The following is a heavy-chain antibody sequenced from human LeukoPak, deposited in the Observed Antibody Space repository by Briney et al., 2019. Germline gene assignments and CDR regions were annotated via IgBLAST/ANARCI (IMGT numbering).Heavy chain of an antibody. J-gene: IGHJ4*02. CDR2: IRSKANSYAT. V-gene: IGHV3-73*01. CDR3: TRSAELLWFGEYLSN. D-gene: IGHD3-10*01. Sequence: PGGSLRLSCAASGFTFSGSAMHWVRQASGKGLEWVGRIRSKANSYATAYAAPVKGRFTIPRDDSKTTAYLQMNSLKTEDTAVYYCTRSAELLWFGEYLSNWGQGTLVTVSS. CDR1: GFTFSGSA.